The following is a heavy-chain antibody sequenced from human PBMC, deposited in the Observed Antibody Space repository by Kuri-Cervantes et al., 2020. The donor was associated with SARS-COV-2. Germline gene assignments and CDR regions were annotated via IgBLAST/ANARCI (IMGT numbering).Heavy chain of an antibody. CDR2: VLNDGRSK. Sequence: GESLKISCVASGFTFYDYGFHWVRQAPGKGLRWVAVVLNDGRSKFYSESVRGRFTISKDNSRDTVHLQMTSLTVEDTAIYFCAKMGPGGDLHYYYGMDVWGPGTTVIVSS. V-gene: IGHV3-30*02. CDR3: AKMGPGGDLHYYYGMDV. J-gene: IGHJ6*02. CDR1: GFTFYDYG. D-gene: IGHD1-26*01.